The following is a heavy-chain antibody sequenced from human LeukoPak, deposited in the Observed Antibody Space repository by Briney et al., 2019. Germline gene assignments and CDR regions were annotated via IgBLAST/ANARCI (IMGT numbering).Heavy chain of an antibody. V-gene: IGHV1-46*01. Sequence: GASVKVSCKASGYTFTSYYMHWVRQAPGQGLEWMGIINPSGGSTSYAQKFRGRVTMTRDTSTSTVYMELSSLRSEDTAVYYCARGRGDLMDIVVVPAVMDVWGQGTTVTVSS. CDR1: GYTFTSYY. J-gene: IGHJ6*02. CDR2: INPSGGST. CDR3: ARGRGDLMDIVVVPAVMDV. D-gene: IGHD2-2*03.